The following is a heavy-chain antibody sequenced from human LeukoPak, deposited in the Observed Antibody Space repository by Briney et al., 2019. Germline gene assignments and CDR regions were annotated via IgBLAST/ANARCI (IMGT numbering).Heavy chain of an antibody. CDR1: GFTFSNYA. CDR3: TKGSSSGIYYDFDY. D-gene: IGHD1-26*01. J-gene: IGHJ4*02. Sequence: HPGGSLRLSCAASGFTFSNYAMSWVRQAPGKGLEWVSTISGSGGATYYADSVQGRFTVSRDNSKNTLYLQMNSLKAEDTAIYYCTKGSSSGIYYDFDYWGQGTMVTVSS. V-gene: IGHV3-23*01. CDR2: ISGSGGAT.